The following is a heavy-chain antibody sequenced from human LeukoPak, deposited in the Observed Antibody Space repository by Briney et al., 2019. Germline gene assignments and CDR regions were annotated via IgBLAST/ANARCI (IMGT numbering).Heavy chain of an antibody. CDR3: ARVTTTVRGVIKRGRGNFDY. Sequence: SETLSLTCTVSGGSISSYYWSWIRQPAGKGLEWIGRIYTSGSTNYNPSLKSRVTMSVDTSKNQFSLKLSSVTAADTAVYYCARVTTTVRGVIKRGRGNFDYWGQGTLVTVSS. CDR2: IYTSGST. V-gene: IGHV4-4*07. D-gene: IGHD3-10*01. CDR1: GGSISSYY. J-gene: IGHJ4*02.